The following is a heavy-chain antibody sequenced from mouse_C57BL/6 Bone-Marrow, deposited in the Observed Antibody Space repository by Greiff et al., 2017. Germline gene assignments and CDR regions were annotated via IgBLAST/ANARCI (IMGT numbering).Heavy chain of an antibody. CDR1: GFTFSDYG. D-gene: IGHD1-1*01. CDR2: ISSGSSTI. J-gene: IGHJ1*03. V-gene: IGHV5-17*01. Sequence: EVMLVESGGGLVKPGGSLKLSCAASGFTFSDYGMHWVRQAPEKGLAWVAYISSGSSTIYYADTVKGRFTISRDNAKNTLFLQMTSLRSEDTAMYYCARTDYYDGSSYWYFDVWGTGTTVTVSS. CDR3: ARTDYYDGSSYWYFDV.